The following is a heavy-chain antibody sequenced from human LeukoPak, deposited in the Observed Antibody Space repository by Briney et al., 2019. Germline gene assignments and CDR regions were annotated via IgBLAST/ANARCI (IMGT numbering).Heavy chain of an antibody. CDR2: INPSGGTT. Sequence: ASVKVSCKASGYTFTGYYMHWVRQAPGQGLEWMGIINPSGGTTTYAQKFQGRVTMTRDTSTSTVYMEPNSLRSEDTAVYYCARGSRWFDPWGQGTLVTVSS. CDR3: ARGSRWFDP. J-gene: IGHJ5*02. D-gene: IGHD2-2*01. CDR1: GYTFTGYY. V-gene: IGHV1-46*01.